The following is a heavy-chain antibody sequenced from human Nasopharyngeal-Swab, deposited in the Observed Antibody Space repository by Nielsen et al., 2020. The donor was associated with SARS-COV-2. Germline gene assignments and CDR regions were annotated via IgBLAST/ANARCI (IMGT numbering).Heavy chain of an antibody. CDR3: ARAVAGTYYYYGMDV. Sequence: KVSCKGSGYSFTSYWIGWVRQMPGKGPEWMGIIYPGDSDTRYSPSFQGQVTISADKSISTAYLQWSSLKASDTAMYYCARAVAGTYYYYGMDVWGQGTTVTVSS. V-gene: IGHV5-51*01. CDR1: GYSFTSYW. CDR2: IYPGDSDT. J-gene: IGHJ6*02. D-gene: IGHD6-19*01.